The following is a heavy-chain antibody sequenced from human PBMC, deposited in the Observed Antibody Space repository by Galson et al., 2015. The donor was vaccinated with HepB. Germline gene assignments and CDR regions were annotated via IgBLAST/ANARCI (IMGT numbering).Heavy chain of an antibody. J-gene: IGHJ4*02. CDR2: ISGSDGST. CDR3: AKPWSDQYYFDY. D-gene: IGHD2-15*01. Sequence: SLRLSCAASGFTFSTYAMSWVRQAPGKGLEWVSAISGSDGSTYYADSVKGRFTISRDNSKNTLYLQMNSLRADDTAVYYCAKPWSDQYYFDYWGQGTLVTVSS. V-gene: IGHV3-23*01. CDR1: GFTFSTYA.